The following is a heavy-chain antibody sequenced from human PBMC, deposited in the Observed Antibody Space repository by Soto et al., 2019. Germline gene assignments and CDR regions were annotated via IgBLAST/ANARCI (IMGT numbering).Heavy chain of an antibody. CDR1: GGSISSYY. D-gene: IGHD3-9*01. J-gene: IGHJ6*02. Sequence: PSETLSLTCTVSGGSISSYYWSWIRQPPGKGLEWIGYIYYSGSTNYNPSLKSRVTISVDTSKNQFSLKLSSVTAADTAVYYCARMHYDILTGYFDYYYFGMDVWGQGTTVTVSS. CDR3: ARMHYDILTGYFDYYYFGMDV. V-gene: IGHV4-59*01. CDR2: IYYSGST.